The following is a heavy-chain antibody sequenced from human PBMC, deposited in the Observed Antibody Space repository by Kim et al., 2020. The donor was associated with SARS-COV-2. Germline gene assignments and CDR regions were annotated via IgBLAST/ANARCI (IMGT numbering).Heavy chain of an antibody. CDR2: ISYDGSNK. J-gene: IGHJ4*02. V-gene: IGHV3-30-3*01. CDR3: ARPAVAVAGTDY. D-gene: IGHD6-19*01. Sequence: GGSLRLSCAASGFTFSSYAMHWVRQAPGKGLEWVAVISYDGSNKYYADSVKGRFTISRDNSKNTLYLQMNSLRAEDTAVYYCARPAVAVAGTDYWGQGTLVTVSS. CDR1: GFTFSSYA.